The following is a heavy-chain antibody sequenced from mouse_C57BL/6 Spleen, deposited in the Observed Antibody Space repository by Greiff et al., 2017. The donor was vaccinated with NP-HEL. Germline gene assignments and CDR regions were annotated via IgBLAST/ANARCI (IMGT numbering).Heavy chain of an antibody. D-gene: IGHD2-5*01. CDR2: IYPGSGST. CDR1: GYTFTSYW. Sequence: QVQLQQPGAELVKPGASVKMSCKASGYTFTSYWITWVKQRPGQGLEWIGDIYPGSGSTNYNEKFKSKATLTVDTSSSTAYMQLSSLTSEDSAVYYCARCADYSNPRAMDYWGQGTSVTVSS. CDR3: ARCADYSNPRAMDY. J-gene: IGHJ4*01. V-gene: IGHV1-55*01.